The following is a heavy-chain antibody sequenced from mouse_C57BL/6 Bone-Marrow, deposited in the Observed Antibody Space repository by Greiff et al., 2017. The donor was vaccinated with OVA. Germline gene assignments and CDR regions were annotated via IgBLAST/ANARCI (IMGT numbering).Heavy chain of an antibody. CDR1: GYTFTSYW. Sequence: VQLQQPGAELVKPGASVKLSCKASGYTFTSYWMHWVKQRPGRGLEWIGRIDPNSGGTKYNEKFKSKATLTVDKPSSTAYMQLSCLTSEDSAVYYCARYYVYPGGYYAMDYWGQGTSVTVSS. J-gene: IGHJ4*01. V-gene: IGHV1-72*01. D-gene: IGHD1-1*01. CDR2: IDPNSGGT. CDR3: ARYYVYPGGYYAMDY.